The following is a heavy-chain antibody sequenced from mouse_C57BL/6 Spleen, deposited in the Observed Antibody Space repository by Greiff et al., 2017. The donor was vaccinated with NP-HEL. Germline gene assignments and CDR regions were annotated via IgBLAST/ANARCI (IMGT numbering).Heavy chain of an antibody. CDR2: IYPGDGDT. CDR3: ARGGGSGYWYFDV. CDR1: GYAFSSYW. D-gene: IGHD1-1*01. V-gene: IGHV1-80*01. Sequence: VQLQQSGAELVKPGASVKISCKASGYAFSSYWMNWVKQRPGKGLEWIGQIYPGDGDTNYNGKFKGKATLTADKSSSTAYMQLSSLTSEDSAVYFCARGGGSGYWYFDVWGTGTTVTVSS. J-gene: IGHJ1*03.